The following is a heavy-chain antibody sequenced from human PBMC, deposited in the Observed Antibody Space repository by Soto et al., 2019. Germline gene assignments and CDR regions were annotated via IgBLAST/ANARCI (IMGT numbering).Heavy chain of an antibody. CDR1: GGTFSSYA. CDR3: EGAGYSSSWGGYYYGMAV. CDR2: VIPIFGTA. V-gene: IGHV1-69*01. D-gene: IGHD6-13*01. J-gene: IGHJ6*02. Sequence: QVQLVQSGAEVKQPGSSVKVSCKASGGTFSSYAISWVRQAPGQGLQWMGGVIPIFGTANYAPKVQGRVTITADEATSTAYMERSSLRAEDTAVYYWEGAGYSSSWGGYYYGMAVWGQGTTVTVSS.